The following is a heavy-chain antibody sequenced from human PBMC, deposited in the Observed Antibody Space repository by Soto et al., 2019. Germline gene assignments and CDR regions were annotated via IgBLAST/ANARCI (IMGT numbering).Heavy chain of an antibody. D-gene: IGHD3-16*01. Sequence: GASVKVSCKASGYTFTSYDINWVRQATGQGLEWMGWMNPNSGNTGYAQKFQGRVTMTRNTSISTAYMELSSLRSEDTAVYYCARAGGFRKTPIHYYYYYMDVWGKGTTVTVSS. V-gene: IGHV1-8*01. J-gene: IGHJ6*03. CDR1: GYTFTSYD. CDR2: MNPNSGNT. CDR3: ARAGGFRKTPIHYYYYYMDV.